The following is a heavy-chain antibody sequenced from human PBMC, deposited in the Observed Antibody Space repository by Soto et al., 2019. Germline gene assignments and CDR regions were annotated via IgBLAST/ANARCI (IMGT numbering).Heavy chain of an antibody. D-gene: IGHD3-22*01. Sequence: EVQLVESGGGLVQPGGSLRLSCAASGFTFSSYWMSWVRQAPGKGLEWVGRIKSKTDGGTTDYAAPVKGRFTISRDDSKNTLYLQMNSLKTEDTAVYYCTTGKVDYYDSSGYYYSYYYYYGMDVWGQGTTVTVSS. CDR3: TTGKVDYYDSSGYYYSYYYYYGMDV. V-gene: IGHV3-15*01. CDR2: IKSKTDGGTT. CDR1: GFTFSSYW. J-gene: IGHJ6*02.